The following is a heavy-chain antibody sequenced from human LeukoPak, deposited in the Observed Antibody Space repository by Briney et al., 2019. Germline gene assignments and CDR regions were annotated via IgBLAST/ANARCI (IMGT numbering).Heavy chain of an antibody. CDR1: GYTLTSYG. D-gene: IGHD1-26*01. CDR3: ARESYSGSYYDY. V-gene: IGHV1-18*01. J-gene: IGHJ4*02. Sequence: ASVKVSCKASGYTLTSYGISWVRQAPGQGLEWMGWISAYNGNTNYAQKLQGRVTMTTDTSTSTAYMELRSLRSDDTAVYYCARESYSGSYYDYWGQGTLVTVSS. CDR2: ISAYNGNT.